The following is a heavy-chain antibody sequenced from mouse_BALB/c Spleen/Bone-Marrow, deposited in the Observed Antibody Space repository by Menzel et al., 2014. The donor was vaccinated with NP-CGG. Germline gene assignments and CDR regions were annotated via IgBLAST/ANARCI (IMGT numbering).Heavy chain of an antibody. Sequence: QVQLQQSGTELAKPGASVKMSCKASGYTFTTHWMHWVKQRPGQGLEWIGHINPSTGYTDYNQKFKDKATLTADKSSSTAYMQLISLTSEDSAVYYCVRSDYWGQGTTLTVSS. CDR3: VRSDY. CDR2: INPSTGYT. J-gene: IGHJ2*01. CDR1: GYTFTTHW. V-gene: IGHV1-7*01.